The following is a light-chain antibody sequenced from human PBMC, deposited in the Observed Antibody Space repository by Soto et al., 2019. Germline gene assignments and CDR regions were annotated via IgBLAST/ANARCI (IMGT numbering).Light chain of an antibody. V-gene: IGKV3-15*01. Sequence: EIVMTQSPATLSVSPGESATLSCRASQSISSDLAWYQQTPGQPPRLLIYGASTRATGFPARFTGSGSGSDFTLTISGLQSEDFAVYYCQQGHNWPLTFGQGTRLEI. CDR1: QSISSD. J-gene: IGKJ2*01. CDR3: QQGHNWPLT. CDR2: GAS.